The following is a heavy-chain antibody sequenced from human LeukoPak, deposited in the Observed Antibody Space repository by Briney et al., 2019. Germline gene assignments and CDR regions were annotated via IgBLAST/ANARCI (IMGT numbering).Heavy chain of an antibody. J-gene: IGHJ2*01. CDR3: ARDPRIVATISDNWYFDL. CDR1: GGTFSGYA. Sequence: SVKVSCKASGGTFSGYAISWVRQAPGQGLEWMGGIIPIFGTANYAQKFQGRVTITADESTSTAYMELSSLRSEDTAVYYCARDPRIVATISDNWYFDLWGRGTLVTVSS. D-gene: IGHD5-12*01. V-gene: IGHV1-69*01. CDR2: IIPIFGTA.